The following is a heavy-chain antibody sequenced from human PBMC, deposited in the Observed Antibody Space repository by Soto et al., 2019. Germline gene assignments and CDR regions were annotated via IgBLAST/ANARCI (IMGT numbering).Heavy chain of an antibody. CDR3: ARHAIGSSNSRAGYYYYGMDV. D-gene: IGHD2-2*01. CDR1: GGSISSSSYY. CDR2: IYYSGST. V-gene: IGHV4-39*01. J-gene: IGHJ6*02. Sequence: PSETLSLTCTVSGGSISSSSYYWGWIRQPPGKGLEWIGSIYYSGSTYYNPSLKSRVTISVDTSKNQFSLKLSSVTAADTAVYYCARHAIGSSNSRAGYYYYGMDVWGQGTTVTVSS.